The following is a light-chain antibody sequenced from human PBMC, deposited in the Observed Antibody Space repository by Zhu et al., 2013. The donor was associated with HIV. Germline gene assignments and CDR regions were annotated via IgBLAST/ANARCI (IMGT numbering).Light chain of an antibody. J-gene: IGKJ1*01. Sequence: DIQMTQSPSTLSASIGDRVTISCRASQNIGSFLAWYQQKPGKAPKLLIYQASTLENGVPSRFSGSRSGTEFSLTITSLQPDDFATYYCQHYEDYSATFGRGTTVEMK. V-gene: IGKV1-5*03. CDR2: QAS. CDR1: QNIGSF. CDR3: QHYEDYSAT.